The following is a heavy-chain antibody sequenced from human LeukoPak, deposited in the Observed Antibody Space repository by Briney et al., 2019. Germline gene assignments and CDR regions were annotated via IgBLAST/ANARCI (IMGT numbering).Heavy chain of an antibody. CDR3: ARSGGIRRVKYNWFDP. J-gene: IGHJ5*02. Sequence: ASVKVSCKASRYTFTGYYMHWVRQAPGQGLEWMGWINSNSGGTNYAQKFQGRVTMTRDTSISTAYMELSRLRSDDTAVYYCARSGGIRRVKYNWFDPWGQGTLVTVSS. CDR1: RYTFTGYY. V-gene: IGHV1-2*02. D-gene: IGHD2-15*01. CDR2: INSNSGGT.